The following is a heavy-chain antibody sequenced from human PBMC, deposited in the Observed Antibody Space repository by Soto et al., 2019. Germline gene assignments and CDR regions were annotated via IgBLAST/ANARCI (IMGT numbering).Heavy chain of an antibody. CDR2: IIPIFGTA. Sequence: SVKVSCKASGGTFSSYAISWVRQAPGQGLEWMGGIIPIFGTANYAQKFQGRVTITADESTSTAYMELSSLRSEDTAVYYCAGGVVRGAARVYYYYYGMDVWGQGTTVTVSS. D-gene: IGHD3-10*01. V-gene: IGHV1-69*13. CDR3: AGGVVRGAARVYYYYYGMDV. CDR1: GGTFSSYA. J-gene: IGHJ6*02.